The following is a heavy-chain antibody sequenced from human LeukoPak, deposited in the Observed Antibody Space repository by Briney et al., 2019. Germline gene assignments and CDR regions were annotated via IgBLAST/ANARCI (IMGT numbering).Heavy chain of an antibody. J-gene: IGHJ4*02. V-gene: IGHV1-69*05. Sequence: ASVKVSCKASGGTFSSYAISWVRQAPGQGLEWMGRIIPIFGTANYAQKFQGRVTITTDESTSTAYMELSSLRSEDTAVYYCARAPSGSRDFDYWGQGTLVNVSS. CDR2: IIPIFGTA. CDR3: ARAPSGSRDFDY. D-gene: IGHD1-26*01. CDR1: GGTFSSYA.